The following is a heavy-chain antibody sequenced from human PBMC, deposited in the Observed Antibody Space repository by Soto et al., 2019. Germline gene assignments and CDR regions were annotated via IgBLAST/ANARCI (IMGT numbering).Heavy chain of an antibody. CDR3: ARSSLNNQGDCSGGSCYSSFDY. V-gene: IGHV4-39*07. D-gene: IGHD2-15*01. CDR2: INHSGST. J-gene: IGHJ4*02. Sequence: TSETLCLTCTVSGGSISSGNYYWSWIRQPPGKGLEWIGEINHSGSTNYNPSLKSRVTISVDTSKNQFSLKLSSVTAADTAVYYCARSSLNNQGDCSGGSCYSSFDYWGQGTLVTVSS. CDR1: GGSISSGNYY.